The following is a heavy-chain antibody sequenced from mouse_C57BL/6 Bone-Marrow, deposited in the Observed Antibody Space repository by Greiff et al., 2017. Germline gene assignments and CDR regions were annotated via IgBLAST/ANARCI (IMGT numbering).Heavy chain of an antibody. V-gene: IGHV7-3*01. J-gene: IGHJ4*01. CDR3: AIYMDY. CDR2: IRNKANGYTT. CDR1: GFTFTDYY. Sequence: EVQGVESGGGLVQPGGSLSLSCAASGFTFTDYYMSWVRQPPGKALEWLGFIRNKANGYTTVYSASVKGRFTISRDNSQSILYLHMITLRAEDGASYYSAIYMDYWGQGNSVTVTS.